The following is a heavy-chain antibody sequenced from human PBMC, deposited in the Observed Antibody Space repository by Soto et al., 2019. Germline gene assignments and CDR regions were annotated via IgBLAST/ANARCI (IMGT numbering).Heavy chain of an antibody. CDR3: ARDASGHDFWDGPWYFDS. Sequence: QVQLQESGPGLVKPSETLSLTCTVSGGSISSSYWSWIRQPPGKGLEWLGYVYYIGSTKYNPSLQNRITISVDTSQNQFSLKLESVTAADTALYYCARDASGHDFWDGPWYFDSWGQGTLVTVSS. V-gene: IGHV4-59*01. D-gene: IGHD3-3*01. CDR2: VYYIGST. CDR1: GGSISSSY. J-gene: IGHJ4*02.